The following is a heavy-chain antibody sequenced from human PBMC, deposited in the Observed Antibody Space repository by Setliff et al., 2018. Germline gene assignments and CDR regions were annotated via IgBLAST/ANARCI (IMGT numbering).Heavy chain of an antibody. J-gene: IGHJ3*02. CDR1: GGFFSGYY. D-gene: IGHD3-22*01. CDR3: ARGRRITMIVVPPGVFDI. Sequence: TLSLTCAVYGGFFSGYYWSWIRQPPGKGPEWFGEIDQSGITNYNPSLKSRVTISIDTSKNQFSLRLSSVTATDTAVYYCARGRRITMIVVPPGVFDIWGQGTMVTVSS. CDR2: IDQSGIT. V-gene: IGHV4-34*01.